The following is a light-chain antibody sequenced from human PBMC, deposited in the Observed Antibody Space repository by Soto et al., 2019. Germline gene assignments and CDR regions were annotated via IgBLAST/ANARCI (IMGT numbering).Light chain of an antibody. J-gene: IGKJ4*01. CDR3: QQANSFPLT. CDR2: DAS. Sequence: DIQMTQSPSTLSGSLGDRVTITCRASQSLSSWMAWYQEKAGKAPKLLIYDASSLKSGVPSRFSGSGSGTDFTLTISSLQPEDFATYYCQQANSFPLTFGGGTKVDIK. CDR1: QSLSSW. V-gene: IGKV1-5*01.